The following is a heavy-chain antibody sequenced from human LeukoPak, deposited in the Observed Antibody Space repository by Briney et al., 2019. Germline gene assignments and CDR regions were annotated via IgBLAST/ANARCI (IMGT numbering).Heavy chain of an antibody. Sequence: SVKVSCKASGLTFTSSAVQWVRQARGQRLEWLGWIVVGSGNTNYAQKFQERVTITRDMSTSTAYMELSSLRSEDTAVYYCAARYCSSTSCLLGGYAFDIWGQGTMVTVSS. D-gene: IGHD2-2*01. CDR2: IVVGSGNT. CDR3: AARYCSSTSCLLGGYAFDI. V-gene: IGHV1-58*01. J-gene: IGHJ3*02. CDR1: GLTFTSSA.